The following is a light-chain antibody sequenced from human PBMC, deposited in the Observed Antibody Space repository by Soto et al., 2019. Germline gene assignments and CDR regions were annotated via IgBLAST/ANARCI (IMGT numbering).Light chain of an antibody. J-gene: IGLJ1*01. Sequence: SVLTQPASVSGSPGQSITISCTGTSSDVGGYNYVSWYQQHPGKAPKLMIYEVSNRPSGVSDRFSGSKSGNVASLTISWLQAEDEADYYCSSYTSSSTYVFGTGTKVTVL. V-gene: IGLV2-14*01. CDR1: SSDVGGYNY. CDR3: SSYTSSSTYV. CDR2: EVS.